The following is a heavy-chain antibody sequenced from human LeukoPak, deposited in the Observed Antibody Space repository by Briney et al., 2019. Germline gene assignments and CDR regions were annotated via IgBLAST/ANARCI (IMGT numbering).Heavy chain of an antibody. Sequence: PSETLSLTCTVSGGSIRNYYWSWIRQPPGKGLEWIGYVYHTGNTKYNPSLESRATISIDTCKNQFSLKLSSVTAADSAVYYCAKSDGSGSYFDYWGQGTLVTVS. D-gene: IGHD3-10*01. CDR3: AKSDGSGSYFDY. CDR2: VYHTGNT. J-gene: IGHJ4*02. CDR1: GGSIRNYY. V-gene: IGHV4-59*03.